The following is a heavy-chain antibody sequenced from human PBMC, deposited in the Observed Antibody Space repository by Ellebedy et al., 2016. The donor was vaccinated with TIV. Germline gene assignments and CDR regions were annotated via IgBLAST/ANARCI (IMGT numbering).Heavy chain of an antibody. CDR3: ARGRSLVVVPPYYYDMDV. J-gene: IGHJ6*03. V-gene: IGHV4-59*08. CDR2: IYYSGST. D-gene: IGHD2-15*01. Sequence: SETLSLXXTVSGGSTSRYYWSWIRQPPGKGLEWIGYIYYSGSTNYNPSLKSRVTISVDTSKNQFSLKLSSVTAADTAVYYCARGRSLVVVPPYYYDMDVWGKGTTVTVSS. CDR1: GGSTSRYY.